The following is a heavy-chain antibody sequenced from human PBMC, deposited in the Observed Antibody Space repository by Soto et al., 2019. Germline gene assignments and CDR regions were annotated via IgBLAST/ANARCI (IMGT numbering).Heavy chain of an antibody. D-gene: IGHD4-17*01. J-gene: IGHJ4*02. Sequence: SETLSLTCTVSGGSISSYYWSWIRQPPGRGLEWIAYIYYSGSTNYNPSLKSRVTISVDTSKNQFSLKLSSVTAADTAVYYCARGDPYDYGGNHFEYWGQGTLVTVSS. V-gene: IGHV4-59*01. CDR1: GGSISSYY. CDR3: ARGDPYDYGGNHFEY. CDR2: IYYSGST.